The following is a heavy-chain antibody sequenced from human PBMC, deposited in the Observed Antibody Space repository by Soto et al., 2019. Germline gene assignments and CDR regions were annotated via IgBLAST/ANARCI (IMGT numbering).Heavy chain of an antibody. Sequence: GGSLRLSCAASGFTVSSYYMSWVRQAPGKGLEWVSVIYSAGSADFADSVKGRITISRDNSKNTLYIQMSSLRAEVTFVYFCAREDRGVGYDYGYYYYGMDVWGQGT. J-gene: IGHJ6*02. CDR1: GFTVSSYY. CDR3: AREDRGVGYDYGYYYYGMDV. V-gene: IGHV3-66*01. D-gene: IGHD5-12*01. CDR2: IYSAGSA.